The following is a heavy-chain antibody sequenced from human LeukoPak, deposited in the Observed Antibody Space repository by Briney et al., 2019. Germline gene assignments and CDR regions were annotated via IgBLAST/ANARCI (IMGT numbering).Heavy chain of an antibody. CDR2: IYTSGST. D-gene: IGHD5-18*01. V-gene: IGHV4-61*02. Sequence: SETLSLTCTVSGGSISSGSYYWSWIRQPAGKGLEWLGRIYTSGSTNYNPSLKSRVTISVDTSKNQFSLKLSSVTAADTAVYYCARDGPRRIRYGMDVWGQGTTVTVSS. CDR1: GGSISSGSYY. J-gene: IGHJ6*02. CDR3: ARDGPRRIRYGMDV.